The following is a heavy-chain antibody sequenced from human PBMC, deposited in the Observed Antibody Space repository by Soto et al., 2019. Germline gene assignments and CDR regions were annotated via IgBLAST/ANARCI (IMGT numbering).Heavy chain of an antibody. D-gene: IGHD3-10*01. J-gene: IGHJ4*02. CDR3: ARVYRITMVRGELSEY. V-gene: IGHV1-18*01. CDR2: ISAYNGNT. Sequence: QVQLVQSGAEVKKPGASVKVSCKASGYTFTSYGISWVRQAPGQGLEWMGWISAYNGNTNYAQKLQGRVTMTTDTATSTAYMELRSLRSDDTAIYYCARVYRITMVRGELSEYWGQGTLVTVSS. CDR1: GYTFTSYG.